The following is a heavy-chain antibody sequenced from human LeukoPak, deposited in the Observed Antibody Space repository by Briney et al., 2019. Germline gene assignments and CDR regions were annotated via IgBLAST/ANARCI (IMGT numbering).Heavy chain of an antibody. D-gene: IGHD3-22*01. Sequence: ASVKVSCKASGYTFTDYYMHWVRQAPGQGLEWMGWINPNSGGTNYAQKFQGRVTMTRDTSISTAYMELSRLRSDDTAVYYCARGRYYYDSSGYYDAKYYFDYWGQGTLVTVSS. CDR3: ARGRYYYDSSGYYDAKYYFDY. J-gene: IGHJ4*02. V-gene: IGHV1-2*02. CDR1: GYTFTDYY. CDR2: INPNSGGT.